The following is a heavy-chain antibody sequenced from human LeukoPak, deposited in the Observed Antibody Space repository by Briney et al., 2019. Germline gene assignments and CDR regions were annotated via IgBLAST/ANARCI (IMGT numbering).Heavy chain of an antibody. CDR2: ISSSSSSI. J-gene: IGHJ6*03. Sequence: GGSLRLSCAASGVTFSSYSMNWVRQAPGKGLEWVSSISSSSSSIYYADSVKGRFTISRDNAKNSLYLQMNSLRAEDTAVYYCARDGSSGWYRGYYYYMDVWGKGTTVAVSS. D-gene: IGHD6-19*01. CDR3: ARDGSSGWYRGYYYYMDV. V-gene: IGHV3-21*01. CDR1: GVTFSSYS.